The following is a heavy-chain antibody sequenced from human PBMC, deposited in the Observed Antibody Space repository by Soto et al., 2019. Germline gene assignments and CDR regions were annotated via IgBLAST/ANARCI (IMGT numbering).Heavy chain of an antibody. CDR2: IYYTGRT. J-gene: IGHJ4*02. CDR1: GGSISGYY. Sequence: SETLSLTCTVSGGSISGYYWSWIRQSPGKGLEWIGYIYYTGRTNYNPSLKSRVSISLDTSRNQFSLKLSSVTAADTAVYYCARDKLGADSLDYWGRGTLVTVSS. D-gene: IGHD2-21*02. CDR3: ARDKLGADSLDY. V-gene: IGHV4-59*01.